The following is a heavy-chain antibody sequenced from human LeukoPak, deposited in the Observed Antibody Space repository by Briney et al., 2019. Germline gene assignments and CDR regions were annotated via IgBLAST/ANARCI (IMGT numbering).Heavy chain of an antibody. V-gene: IGHV3-23*01. J-gene: IGHJ4*02. Sequence: GGSLRLSCAASGFTFSTYVMSWVRQAPGKGLEWGSGISASGDNTYYADSVKGRFTISRDNSKNTLHLQMNSLRAEDTAVYYCAKGSGYDTGFDYWGQGTLATVSS. CDR3: AKGSGYDTGFDY. D-gene: IGHD3-9*01. CDR1: GFTFSTYV. CDR2: ISASGDNT.